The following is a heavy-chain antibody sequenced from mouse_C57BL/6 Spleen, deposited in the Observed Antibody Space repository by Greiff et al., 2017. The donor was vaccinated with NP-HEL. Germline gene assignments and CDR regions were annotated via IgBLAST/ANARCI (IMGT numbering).Heavy chain of an antibody. CDR1: GYTFTSYW. V-gene: IGHV1-55*01. CDR3: ARSTTAVATGAMDY. CDR2: IYPGSGST. J-gene: IGHJ4*01. Sequence: QLQQPGAELVKPGASVKMSCKASGYTFTSYWITWVMQRPGQGLEWIGDIYPGSGSTNYNEKFKSKATLTVDTSSSTAYMQLSSLTSEDSAVYYCARSTTAVATGAMDYWGQGTSVTVSS. D-gene: IGHD1-1*01.